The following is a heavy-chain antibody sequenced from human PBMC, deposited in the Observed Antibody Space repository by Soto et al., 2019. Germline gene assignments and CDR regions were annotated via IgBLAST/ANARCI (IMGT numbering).Heavy chain of an antibody. CDR2: INTANGNT. CDR1: GYTFTSYA. CDR3: ARGTCSGGSCSSFHFDS. D-gene: IGHD2-15*01. J-gene: IGHJ4*02. V-gene: IGHV1-3*04. Sequence: QVQLVQSGAEVKKPGASVKVSCEASGYTFTSYAMHWVRQAPGQRLEWMGWINTANGNTLYSQKFQGRVTITRDTSASTAYLELSSLRSEDPAVYYCARGTCSGGSCSSFHFDSWGQGPLVTVSS.